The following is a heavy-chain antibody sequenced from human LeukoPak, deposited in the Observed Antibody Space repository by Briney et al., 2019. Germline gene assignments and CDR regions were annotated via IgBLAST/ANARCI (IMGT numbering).Heavy chain of an antibody. CDR2: INKKGNEK. Sequence: GGSLRLSCAASGFTFSTYWMSWVRQAPGEGLEWVANINKKGNEKYYVDSVKGRFTISRDNAKNSLYLQMDSLRAEDTAVYYCARRGGPIDYWGQGTLVTVSS. CDR3: ARRGGPIDY. V-gene: IGHV3-7*05. CDR1: GFTFSTYW. J-gene: IGHJ4*02. D-gene: IGHD2-15*01.